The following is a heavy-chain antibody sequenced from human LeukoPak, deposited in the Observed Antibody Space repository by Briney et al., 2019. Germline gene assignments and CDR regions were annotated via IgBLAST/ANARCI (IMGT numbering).Heavy chain of an antibody. D-gene: IGHD2-15*01. CDR3: ARQGSAYYFDF. V-gene: IGHV4-34*01. Sequence: SETLSLTCAVYGGSFSGYYCSWIRRPPGKGLEWIGEINHSGSTNYNPSLKSQVTISVDTSKNQFSLKLSSVTAADTAVHYCARQGSAYYFDFWGQGLLVTVSS. CDR2: INHSGST. CDR1: GGSFSGYY. J-gene: IGHJ4*02.